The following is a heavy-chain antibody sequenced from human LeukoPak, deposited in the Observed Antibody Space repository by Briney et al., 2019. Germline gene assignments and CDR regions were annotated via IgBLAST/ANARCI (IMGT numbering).Heavy chain of an antibody. CDR2: IIPIFGTA. CDR1: GGTFSSYD. J-gene: IGHJ6*03. Sequence: SVKVSCKASGGTFSSYDISWVRQAPGQGLEWMGRIIPIFGTANYAQKFQGRVTITTDESTSTAYMELSSLRSEDTAVYYCASRTGCTNGVCYDYYYYMDVWGKGTTVTVSS. CDR3: ASRTGCTNGVCYDYYYYMDV. D-gene: IGHD2-8*01. V-gene: IGHV1-69*05.